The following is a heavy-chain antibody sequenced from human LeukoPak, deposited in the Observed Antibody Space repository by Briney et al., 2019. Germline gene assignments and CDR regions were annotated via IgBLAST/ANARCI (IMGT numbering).Heavy chain of an antibody. Sequence: GEPLKISCQGSGYRFNSYWIGWVRPRPGKGPEWMGTIYPGDSDTRYSPSFQGQVTISADKSISTAYLQWSSLKASDSAMYYCATNTMFRGIHAFDIWGQGTMVTVSS. V-gene: IGHV5-51*06. CDR2: IYPGDSDT. D-gene: IGHD3-10*01. J-gene: IGHJ3*02. CDR1: GYRFNSYW. CDR3: ATNTMFRGIHAFDI.